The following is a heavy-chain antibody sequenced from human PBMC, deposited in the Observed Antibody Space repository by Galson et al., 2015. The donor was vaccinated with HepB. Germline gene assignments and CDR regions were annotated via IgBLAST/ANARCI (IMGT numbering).Heavy chain of an antibody. J-gene: IGHJ2*01. V-gene: IGHV3-23*01. Sequence: FLRLSCAASGFAFSSSAMSWGRQAPGKGLGWVSAISNSGSETYYADSVKGRFTISRDNSQNTLYLQMNSLRAEDTSVYYCAKGYSSSPHWYFDLWGRGTLVTVSS. CDR3: AKGYSSSPHWYFDL. D-gene: IGHD6-6*01. CDR2: ISNSGSET. CDR1: GFAFSSSA.